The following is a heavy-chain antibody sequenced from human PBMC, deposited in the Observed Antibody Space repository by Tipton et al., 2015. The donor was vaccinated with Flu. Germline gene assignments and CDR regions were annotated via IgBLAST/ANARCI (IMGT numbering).Heavy chain of an antibody. CDR3: AAGHYSSWSYYNY. CDR1: GFTFSSSA. CDR2: IVVGSGNT. D-gene: IGHD6-13*01. J-gene: IGHJ4*02. V-gene: IGHV1-58*02. Sequence: QLVQSGPEVKKSGTSVKVSCKASGFTFSSSAMQWVRQARGQRLEWIGWIVVGSGNTNYAQRFQERVTITRDMSTSTVYMELRSLRSEDTAVYYCAAGHYSSWSYYNYWGQGTLVTVSS.